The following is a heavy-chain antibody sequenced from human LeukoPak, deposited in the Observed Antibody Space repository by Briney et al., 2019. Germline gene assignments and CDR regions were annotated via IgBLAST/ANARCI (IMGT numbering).Heavy chain of an antibody. Sequence: GASVKVSCKASGYTFTNYGINWVRQAPGQGLQWMGWISTYNGRTNYAQNFQGRVTMTRNTSISTAYVELSSLRSEDTAVYYCARGHIVVVTAIPGAYGMDVWGQGTTVTVSS. D-gene: IGHD2-21*02. CDR1: GYTFTNYG. V-gene: IGHV1-8*02. J-gene: IGHJ6*02. CDR2: ISTYNGRT. CDR3: ARGHIVVVTAIPGAYGMDV.